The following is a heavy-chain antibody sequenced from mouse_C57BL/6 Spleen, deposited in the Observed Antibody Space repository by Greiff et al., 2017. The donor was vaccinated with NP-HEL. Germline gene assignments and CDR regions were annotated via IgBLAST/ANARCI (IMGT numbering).Heavy chain of an antibody. CDR3: ARRDTTVVGYFDY. CDR1: GFTFSDYG. Sequence: EVMLVESGGGLVKPGGSLKLSCAASGFTFSDYGMHWVRQAPEKGLEWVAYISSGSSTIYYADTVKGRFTISRDNAKNTLFLQMTSLRSEDTAMYYCARRDTTVVGYFDYWGQGTTLTVSS. V-gene: IGHV5-17*01. D-gene: IGHD1-1*01. J-gene: IGHJ2*01. CDR2: ISSGSSTI.